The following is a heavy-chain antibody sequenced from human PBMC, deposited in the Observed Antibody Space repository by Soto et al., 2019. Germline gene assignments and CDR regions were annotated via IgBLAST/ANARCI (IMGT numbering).Heavy chain of an antibody. CDR1: GFTFSSYW. J-gene: IGHJ5*02. CDR2: INSDGSST. CDR3: ARGKQWLVRGWFDP. V-gene: IGHV3-74*01. D-gene: IGHD6-19*01. Sequence: LRLSCAASGFTFSSYWMHWVRQAPGKGLVWVSRINSDGSSTSYADSVKGRFTISRDNAKNTLYLQMNSLRAEDTAVYYCARGKQWLVRGWFDPWGQGTLVTVSS.